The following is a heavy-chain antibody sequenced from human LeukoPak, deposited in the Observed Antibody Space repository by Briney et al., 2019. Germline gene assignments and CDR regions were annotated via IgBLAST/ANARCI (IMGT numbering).Heavy chain of an antibody. CDR3: ARVITPYGMDG. Sequence: GGSLRLSCAASGFTFSSYEMNWVRQAPGKGLEWVSYISSSGSTIYYADSVKGRFTISRDNAKNSLYLQMNSLRAEDTAVYYCARVITPYGMDGWGQGTTVTVSS. CDR1: GFTFSSYE. J-gene: IGHJ6*02. CDR2: ISSSGSTI. D-gene: IGHD3-22*01. V-gene: IGHV3-48*03.